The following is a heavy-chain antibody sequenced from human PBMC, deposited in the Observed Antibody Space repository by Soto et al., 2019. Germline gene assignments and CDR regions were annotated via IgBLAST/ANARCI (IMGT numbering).Heavy chain of an antibody. Sequence: QVQLQESGPGLVKPSETLSLTCTVSGGSISSYYWIWIRQPPGKGLEWSGYIYYSGSNNYNPSLKSRVTISVDTTKKQFTLKLSSVTAADTGVYYCARDNWGCGDGYSGYETYFDYWGQGTLVTVSS. J-gene: IGHJ4*02. CDR2: IYYSGSN. D-gene: IGHD5-12*01. CDR3: ARDNWGCGDGYSGYETYFDY. CDR1: GGSISSYY. V-gene: IGHV4-59*01.